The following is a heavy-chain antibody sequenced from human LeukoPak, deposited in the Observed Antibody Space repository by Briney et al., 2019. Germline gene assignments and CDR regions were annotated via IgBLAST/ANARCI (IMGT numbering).Heavy chain of an antibody. Sequence: GGSLRLSCAASGFTFSSYAMSWVRQAPGKGLEWVSAISGSGGSTYYADSVKGRFAISRDNSKNTLYLQMNSLRAEDTAVYYCAKGIFSSWSEFDYWGQGTLVTVSS. V-gene: IGHV3-23*01. D-gene: IGHD6-13*01. CDR1: GFTFSSYA. CDR3: AKGIFSSWSEFDY. CDR2: ISGSGGST. J-gene: IGHJ4*02.